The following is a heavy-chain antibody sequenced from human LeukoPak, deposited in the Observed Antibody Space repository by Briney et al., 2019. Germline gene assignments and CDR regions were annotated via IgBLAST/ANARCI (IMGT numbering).Heavy chain of an antibody. CDR3: ASVGRVSFPRYRDAFGI. D-gene: IGHD3-16*02. J-gene: IGHJ3*02. V-gene: IGHV4-34*01. CDR1: GGSFSGYY. CDR2: INHSGST. Sequence: SETLSLTCAVYGGSFSGYYWSWIRQPPGKGLEWIGEINHSGSTNYNPSLKSRVTISVDTSKNQFSLKLSSVTAADTAVYYCASVGRVSFPRYRDAFGIWGQGTMVTVSS.